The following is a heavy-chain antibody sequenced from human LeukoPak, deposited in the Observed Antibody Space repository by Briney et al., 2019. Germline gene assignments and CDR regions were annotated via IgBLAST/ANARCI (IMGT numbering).Heavy chain of an antibody. D-gene: IGHD3-10*01. J-gene: IGHJ4*02. Sequence: PSETLSLTCTVSGESISGFYWNWIRQPPGKGLEWIGYIYYSGSTNYNPSLKSRVTISVDTSKNQFSLKLSSVTAADTAVYYCAREPRYCYGSGTRGYYFDYWGQGTLVTVSS. V-gene: IGHV4-59*01. CDR1: GESISGFY. CDR2: IYYSGST. CDR3: AREPRYCYGSGTRGYYFDY.